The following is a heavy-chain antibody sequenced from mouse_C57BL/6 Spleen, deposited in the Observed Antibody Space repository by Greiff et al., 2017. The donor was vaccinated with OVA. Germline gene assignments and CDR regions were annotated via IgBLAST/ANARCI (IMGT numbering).Heavy chain of an antibody. Sequence: EVNLVESGGGLVQPGGSMKLSCVASGFTFSNYWMNWVRQSPEKGLEWVAQIRLKSDNYATHYAESVKGRFTISRDDSKSSVYLQMNNLRAEDTGIYYCTAYYGYFDYWGQGTTLTVSS. CDR2: IRLKSDNYAT. V-gene: IGHV6-3*01. D-gene: IGHD1-1*01. J-gene: IGHJ2*01. CDR3: TAYYGYFDY. CDR1: GFTFSNYW.